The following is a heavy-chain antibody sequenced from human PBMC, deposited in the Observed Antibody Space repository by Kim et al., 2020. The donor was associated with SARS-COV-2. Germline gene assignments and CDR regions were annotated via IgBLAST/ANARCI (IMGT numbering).Heavy chain of an antibody. D-gene: IGHD3-9*01. V-gene: IGHV4-61*01. Sequence: SETLSLTCTVSGGSVSSGSYYWSWIRQPPGKGLEWIGYIYYSGSTNYNPSLKSRVTISVDTSKNQFSLKLSSVTAADTAVYYCARGYYDILPEYWGQGTLVTVSS. J-gene: IGHJ4*02. CDR1: GGSVSSGSYY. CDR2: IYYSGST. CDR3: ARGYYDILPEY.